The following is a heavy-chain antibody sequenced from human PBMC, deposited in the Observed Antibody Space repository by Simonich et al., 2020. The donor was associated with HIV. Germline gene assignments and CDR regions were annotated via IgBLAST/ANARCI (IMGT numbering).Heavy chain of an antibody. Sequence: EVQLVESGGGLVKPGGSLRLSCAASGFTFSSCTMNWVRQAPGKGLEGVSSISSSSSYISYADSGKGRFTISRDNAKNSLYLQMNSLRAEDTAVYYCARDRSSGWSHNWFDPWGQGILVTVSS. CDR2: ISSSSSYI. D-gene: IGHD6-19*01. J-gene: IGHJ5*02. CDR1: GFTFSSCT. CDR3: ARDRSSGWSHNWFDP. V-gene: IGHV3-21*01.